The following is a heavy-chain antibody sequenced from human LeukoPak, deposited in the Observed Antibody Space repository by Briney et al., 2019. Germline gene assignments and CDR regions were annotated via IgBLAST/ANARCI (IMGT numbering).Heavy chain of an antibody. Sequence: GETLKISCKGSGYSFPSYWIAWVRQMPGKGLEWMGIIYPGDSDTRYSPSFQGQVTISADKSISTAYLQWSSLKASDTAMYYCARHVGSGWTNFDYWGQGTLVTVSS. CDR1: GYSFPSYW. J-gene: IGHJ4*02. CDR2: IYPGDSDT. V-gene: IGHV5-51*01. CDR3: ARHVGSGWTNFDY. D-gene: IGHD6-19*01.